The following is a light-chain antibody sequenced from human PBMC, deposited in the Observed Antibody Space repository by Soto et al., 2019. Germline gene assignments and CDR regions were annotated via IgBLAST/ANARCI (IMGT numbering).Light chain of an antibody. CDR3: QTWGTGIHVV. CDR1: SGHRSYT. CDR2: LNSDGSH. J-gene: IGLJ2*01. V-gene: IGLV4-69*01. Sequence: VLTQSPSASASLGASVKLTCTLSSGHRSYTIAWHQQQPEKGPRFLMKLNSDGSHRRGDGIPDRFSGSSSGAERYLTISSLQSEDEADYYCQTWGTGIHVVFGGGTQLTVL.